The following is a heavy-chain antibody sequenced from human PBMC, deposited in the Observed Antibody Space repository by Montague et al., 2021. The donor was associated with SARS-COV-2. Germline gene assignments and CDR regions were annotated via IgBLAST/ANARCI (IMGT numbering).Heavy chain of an antibody. Sequence: SETLSLTCDVSGASISSYEWWSWVRQPPGKGLERLGGIQRDGKTKYNPSLQSRVTMSVDKSNNQLSLSLTSVTAADAAVYHRAIVCPSAWRHLDCWGQGILVTVSS. CDR2: IQRDGKT. CDR3: AIVCPSAWRHLDC. D-gene: IGHD6-19*01. V-gene: IGHV4-4*02. CDR1: GASISSYEW. J-gene: IGHJ4*02.